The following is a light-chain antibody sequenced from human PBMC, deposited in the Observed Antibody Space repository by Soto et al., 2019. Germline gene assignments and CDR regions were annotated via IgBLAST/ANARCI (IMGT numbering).Light chain of an antibody. CDR1: SSDVGGYNY. J-gene: IGLJ3*02. CDR2: AVS. V-gene: IGLV2-14*01. CDR3: SSYTSSSTGV. Sequence: QSALTQPASVSGSPGQSSTISCTGTSSDVGGYNYVSWYQQYPGKAPKLMIYAVSNRPSGVSNRFSGSKSGNTASLTISGLQAEDEADYYCSSYTSSSTGVFGGGTKLTVL.